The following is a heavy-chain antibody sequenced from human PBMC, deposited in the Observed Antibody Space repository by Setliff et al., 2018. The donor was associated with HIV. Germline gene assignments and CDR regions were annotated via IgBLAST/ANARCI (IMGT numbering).Heavy chain of an antibody. CDR1: GGSISSSSYY. CDR3: ARLSTHYYESSDPYGFDV. Sequence: SETLSLTCTVSGGSISSSSYYWGWIRQPPGKGLEWIGSLYYSGSTYYNPSLKSRVTMSVDTSKNQFSLKLSSVTAADTAVYYCARLSTHYYESSDPYGFDVWGQGTMVTVSS. J-gene: IGHJ3*01. CDR2: LYYSGST. V-gene: IGHV4-39*01. D-gene: IGHD3-22*01.